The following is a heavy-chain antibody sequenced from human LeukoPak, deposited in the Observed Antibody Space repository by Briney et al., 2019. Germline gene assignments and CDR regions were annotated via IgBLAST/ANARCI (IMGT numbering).Heavy chain of an antibody. V-gene: IGHV4-31*03. Sequence: PSQTLSLTCTVSGGSISSGGYYWSWIRQHPGKGLEWNGYIYYSGSTYYNPSLKSRVTISVDRSKNQFSLKLSSVTAADTAVYYCARARPFISQYYFDFWGQGTLVTVSS. CDR1: GGSISSGGYY. CDR3: ARARPFISQYYFDF. CDR2: IYYSGST. D-gene: IGHD2/OR15-2a*01. J-gene: IGHJ4*02.